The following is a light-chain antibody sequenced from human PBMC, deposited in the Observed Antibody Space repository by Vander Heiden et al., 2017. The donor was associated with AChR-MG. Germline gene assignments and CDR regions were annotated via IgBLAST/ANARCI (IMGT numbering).Light chain of an antibody. CDR2: DAS. CDR3: QQFNSYSAT. Sequence: DIQMTQSPSTLPAFVGDRITMTCRASQNIGTWVAWYQQKPGQAPKLLIYDASTLESGVPSRFSGSGSGTDFTLTISSLQPADFATYYCQQFNSYSATFGGGTKVEIK. V-gene: IGKV1-5*01. J-gene: IGKJ4*01. CDR1: QNIGTW.